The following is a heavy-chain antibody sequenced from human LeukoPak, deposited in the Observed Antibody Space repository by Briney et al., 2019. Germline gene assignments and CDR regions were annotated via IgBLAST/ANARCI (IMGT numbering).Heavy chain of an antibody. D-gene: IGHD4-17*01. CDR3: ARDGPMTTVTTGAFDI. J-gene: IGHJ3*02. CDR1: GFTFSSYA. CDR2: ITGSGGRT. V-gene: IGHV3-23*01. Sequence: GGSLRLSCAASGFTFSSYAMNWGRQAPGKGLEWVSAITGSGGRTYYADSVKGRFTISRDNSKNTLYLQMNSLRAEDTAVYYCARDGPMTTVTTGAFDIRGQGTMVTVSS.